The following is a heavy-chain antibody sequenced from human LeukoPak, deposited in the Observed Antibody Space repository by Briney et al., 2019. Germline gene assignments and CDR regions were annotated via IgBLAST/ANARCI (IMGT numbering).Heavy chain of an antibody. V-gene: IGHV3-7*01. CDR3: AREMWDIVVVPAVLPDY. CDR1: GFTFSSYW. D-gene: IGHD2-2*02. CDR2: IKQDGSEK. Sequence: TGGSLRLSCAASGFTFSSYWMSWVRQAPGKGLEWVANIKQDGSEKYYVDSVKGRFTISRDNAKNSLYLQMNSLRAEDTAVYYCAREMWDIVVVPAVLPDYWGQGTLVTVSS. J-gene: IGHJ4*02.